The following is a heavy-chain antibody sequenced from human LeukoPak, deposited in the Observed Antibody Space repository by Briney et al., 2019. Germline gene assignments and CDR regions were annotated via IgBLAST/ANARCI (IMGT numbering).Heavy chain of an antibody. CDR1: GFTFSDFE. CDR3: ARDQRTAGDFDY. D-gene: IGHD6-19*01. CDR2: ISSSGKTI. J-gene: IGHJ4*02. Sequence: PGGSLRLSCAASGFTFSDFEMNWVRQAPGKGLEWVSYISSSGKTIYYADSVKGRFTISRDNAKSSLYLQMNSLRAEDTAVYYCARDQRTAGDFDYWGQGTLVTVSS. V-gene: IGHV3-48*03.